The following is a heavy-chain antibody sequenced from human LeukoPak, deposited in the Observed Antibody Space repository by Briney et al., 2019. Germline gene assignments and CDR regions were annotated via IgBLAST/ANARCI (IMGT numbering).Heavy chain of an antibody. J-gene: IGHJ6*02. Sequence: SETLSLTCSVSGGSISSTNYYWGWIRQPPGKGLEWIGSVYYSGSTYYNPSLKSRVTISVDRSKNQFSLKLSCVTAADTAVYYCARGDYGDYVEYYGMDVWGQGTTVTVSS. CDR3: ARGDYGDYVEYYGMDV. V-gene: IGHV4-39*07. CDR2: VYYSGST. CDR1: GGSISSTNYY. D-gene: IGHD4-17*01.